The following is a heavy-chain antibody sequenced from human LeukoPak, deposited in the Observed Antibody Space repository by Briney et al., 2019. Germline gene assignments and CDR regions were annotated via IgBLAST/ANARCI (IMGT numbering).Heavy chain of an antibody. CDR2: ISSISVYI. D-gene: IGHD6-13*01. CDR1: GFIFSIYS. Sequence: PGGSLRLSCAASGFIFSIYSMNWVRHAPGKGLEWVSSISSISVYIYYADSVKGRFTISRDNAKNSLYLQMSSLRAEDTAVYYCARGSRGNIAAAGHFDYWGQGTLVTVSS. CDR3: ARGSRGNIAAAGHFDY. J-gene: IGHJ4*02. V-gene: IGHV3-21*01.